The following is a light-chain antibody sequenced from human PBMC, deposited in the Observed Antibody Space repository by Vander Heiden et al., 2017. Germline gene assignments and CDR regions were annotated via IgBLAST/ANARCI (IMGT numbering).Light chain of an antibody. CDR2: LGS. CDR1: QSLLHSNGYNY. J-gene: IGKJ5*01. CDR3: RQALQTLIT. Sequence: DIVMTQSPLSLPVTPGEPASISCRSSQSLLHSNGYNYLDWYLQKPGQSPQLLIYLGSNRASGVPDRFSGSGSGTDFTLKISRVEAEDVGVYYCRQALQTLITFGQGTPLDIK. V-gene: IGKV2-28*01.